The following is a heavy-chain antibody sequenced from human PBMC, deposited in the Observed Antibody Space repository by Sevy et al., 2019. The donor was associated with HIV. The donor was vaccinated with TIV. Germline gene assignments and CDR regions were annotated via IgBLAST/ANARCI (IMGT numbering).Heavy chain of an antibody. Sequence: SETLSLTCTVSGGSISDYYWSWMRQSPGKGLEWIGYMRYSGSTTYNPSLKSRATISIDTSKNHFSLNLYSVTAADTAVYFCASDISTAWWFYWGQGILVTVSS. CDR3: ASDISTAWWFY. CDR1: GGSISDYY. CDR2: MRYSGST. V-gene: IGHV4-59*12. J-gene: IGHJ4*02. D-gene: IGHD2-8*02.